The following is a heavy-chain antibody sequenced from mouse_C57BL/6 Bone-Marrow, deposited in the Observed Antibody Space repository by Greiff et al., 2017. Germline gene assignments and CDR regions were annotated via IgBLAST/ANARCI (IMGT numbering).Heavy chain of an antibody. V-gene: IGHV1-53*01. CDR2: INPSNGGT. CDR1: GYTFTSYW. Sequence: QVQLQQPGTELVKPGASVKLSCKASGYTFTSYWMHWVKQRPGQGLEWIGTINPSNGGTNYNEKFKSKATLTVDKSSSTAYMQLSSLTSEEAAVDYCVAGGSTVVAHWYFDVWGTGTTVTGSS. CDR3: VAGGSTVVAHWYFDV. D-gene: IGHD1-1*01. J-gene: IGHJ1*03.